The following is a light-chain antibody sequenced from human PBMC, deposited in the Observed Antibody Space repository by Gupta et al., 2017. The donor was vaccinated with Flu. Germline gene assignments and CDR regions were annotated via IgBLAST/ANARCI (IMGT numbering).Light chain of an antibody. J-gene: IGKJ1*01. CDR2: WAS. Sequence: DIVMTQSPDSLAVSLGERATINCKSSQTGLYSSDNKNYLAWYQQKPGQPPKLLIYWASTRESGVPDRVSGSGSGTDFTLTISSLQAEDVAVYYCQQEDSTPKTFGQGTKVEIK. V-gene: IGKV4-1*01. CDR1: QTGLYSSDNKNY. CDR3: QQEDSTPKT.